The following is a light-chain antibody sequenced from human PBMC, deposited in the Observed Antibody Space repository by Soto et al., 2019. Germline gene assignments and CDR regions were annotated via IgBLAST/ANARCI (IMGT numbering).Light chain of an antibody. CDR3: QTWDTGTVV. CDR1: RGHSRYA. V-gene: IGLV4-69*01. CDR2: VDSDGTH. Sequence: QSVLTQSPSASASLGASVKLTCTLSRGHSRYAIAWHQQQPEKGPRYLMKVDSDGTHTKGDGIPDRFSGSSSGAERYLTISSLQSEDEADYYCQTWDTGTVVFGGGTQLTVL. J-gene: IGLJ2*01.